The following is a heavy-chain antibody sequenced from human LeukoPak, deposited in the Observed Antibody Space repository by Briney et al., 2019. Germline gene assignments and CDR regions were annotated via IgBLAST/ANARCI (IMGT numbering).Heavy chain of an antibody. CDR2: ISASNGNT. CDR3: TGRGITASRIDY. Sequence: ASVKVSCKASDYTFPSHGLSWVRQASGQGLERMGWISASNGNTDYAQKFQGRLTMTTDASTKTAYMELRSLRSDDTAMYYCTGRGITASRIDYWGQGTLVTVSS. J-gene: IGHJ4*02. CDR1: DYTFPSHG. V-gene: IGHV1-18*01. D-gene: IGHD6-13*01.